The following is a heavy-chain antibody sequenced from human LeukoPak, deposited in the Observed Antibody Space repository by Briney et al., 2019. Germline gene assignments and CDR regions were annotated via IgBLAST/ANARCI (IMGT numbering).Heavy chain of an antibody. D-gene: IGHD5-18*01. CDR2: IFSVSST. J-gene: IGHJ3*02. CDR1: GFTVSSNY. V-gene: IGHV3-66*01. Sequence: SRGSLRHSCAASGFTVSSNYMRRVRQAPGKGPERVSDIFSVSSTYYAYSVKGRFTISRDNSKNTRYLQMNSLRAEDTAVYYCAREVYSYENGWGAFDIWGQGTMVTVSS. CDR3: AREVYSYENGWGAFDI.